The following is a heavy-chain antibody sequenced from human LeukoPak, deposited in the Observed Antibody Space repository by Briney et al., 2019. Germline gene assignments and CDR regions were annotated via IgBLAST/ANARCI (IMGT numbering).Heavy chain of an antibody. CDR1: GGTFSSYA. J-gene: IGHJ4*02. Sequence: SVKVSCKASGGTFSSYAISWVRQAPGQGLEWMGRIIPIFGTANYAQKFQGRVTITTDESTSTAYMELCSLRSEDTAVYYCASSAVAATRYYFDYWGQGTLVTVSS. V-gene: IGHV1-69*05. D-gene: IGHD2-15*01. CDR3: ASSAVAATRYYFDY. CDR2: IIPIFGTA.